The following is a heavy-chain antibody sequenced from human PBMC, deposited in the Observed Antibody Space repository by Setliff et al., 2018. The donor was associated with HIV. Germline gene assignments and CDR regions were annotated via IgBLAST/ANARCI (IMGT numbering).Heavy chain of an antibody. J-gene: IGHJ4*02. Sequence: PGGSLRLSCAASGFIFSSYEMNWVRQAPGKGLEWVSYINSYGSSTYYADSVKGRFTISRDNAKNSLFLQMNSLRAEDTAVYYCASIELAAMVPVDYWGQGTLVTVSS. CDR1: GFIFSSYE. CDR3: ASIELAAMVPVDY. V-gene: IGHV3-48*03. D-gene: IGHD5-18*01. CDR2: INSYGSST.